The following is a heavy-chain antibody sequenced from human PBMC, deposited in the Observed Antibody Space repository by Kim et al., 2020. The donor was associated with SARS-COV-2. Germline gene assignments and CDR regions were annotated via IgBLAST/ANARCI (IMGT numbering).Heavy chain of an antibody. Sequence: ASVKVSCKASGYTFTSYYMHWVRQAPGQGLEWMGIINPSGGSTSYAQKFQGRVTMTRDTSTSTVYMELSSLRSEDTAVYYCARAEYYDSSGLPNGGGYYFDYWGQGTLVTVSS. J-gene: IGHJ4*02. V-gene: IGHV1-46*01. CDR3: ARAEYYDSSGLPNGGGYYFDY. CDR2: INPSGGST. D-gene: IGHD3-22*01. CDR1: GYTFTSYY.